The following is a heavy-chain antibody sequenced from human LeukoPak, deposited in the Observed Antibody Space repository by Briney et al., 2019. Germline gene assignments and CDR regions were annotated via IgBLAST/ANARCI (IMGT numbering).Heavy chain of an antibody. V-gene: IGHV4-61*02. CDR1: GDSISSGSYY. Sequence: SETLSLTCTVSGDSISSGSYYWSWVRQPDGEGLEWIGRIYSSGRTHYSPSLKSRVAISVDTSKNRFSLRLSSVTAADTAVYYCARDLGGSYSSETWFDPWGQGTLVTVSS. D-gene: IGHD1-26*01. CDR2: IYSSGRT. CDR3: ARDLGGSYSSETWFDP. J-gene: IGHJ5*02.